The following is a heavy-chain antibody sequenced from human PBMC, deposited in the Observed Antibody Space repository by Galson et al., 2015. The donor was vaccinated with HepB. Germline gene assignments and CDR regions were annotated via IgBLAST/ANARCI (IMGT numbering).Heavy chain of an antibody. CDR3: AGGHDYGDYVPSP. J-gene: IGHJ5*02. Sequence: QSGAEVKKPGESLKISCKGSGFSFTHYWIAWVRQMPGKGLEWMGIIYPSDPDSKYSPSFQGQVTISADKSINTAYLQWSSLQASDTAMYYCAGGHDYGDYVPSPWGQGTLVTVSA. CDR1: GFSFTHYW. CDR2: IYPSDPDS. V-gene: IGHV5-51*01. D-gene: IGHD4-17*01.